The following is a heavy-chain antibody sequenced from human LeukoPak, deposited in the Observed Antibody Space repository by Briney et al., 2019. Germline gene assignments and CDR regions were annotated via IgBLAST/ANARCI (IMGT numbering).Heavy chain of an antibody. CDR2: INHSGST. CDR1: GGSFSGYY. J-gene: IGHJ4*02. CDR3: ARQLDVDTAMVTD. D-gene: IGHD5-18*01. Sequence: SETLSLTCAVYGGSFSGYYWSWIRQPPGKGLEWIGEINHSGSTNYNPSLKSRVTISVDTSKNQFSLKLSSVTAADTAVYYCARQLDVDTAMVTDWGQGTLLTVSS. V-gene: IGHV4-34*01.